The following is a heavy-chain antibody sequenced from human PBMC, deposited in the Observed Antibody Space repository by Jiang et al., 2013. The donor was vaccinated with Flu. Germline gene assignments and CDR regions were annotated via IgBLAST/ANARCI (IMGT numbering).Heavy chain of an antibody. Sequence: LVESGGGLVQAWGSLTLSCAVSGFTFNTYAMSWVRQAPGKGLEWVSGISDSGDNTYDADSVKGRFTISRDNSKNTLYLQMSGLRVEDTAIYYCAKFDGSWYSPFDYWGQGTLVT. D-gene: IGHD6-13*01. J-gene: IGHJ4*02. V-gene: IGHV3-23*04. CDR2: ISDSGDNT. CDR3: AKFDGSWYSPFDY. CDR1: GFTFNTYA.